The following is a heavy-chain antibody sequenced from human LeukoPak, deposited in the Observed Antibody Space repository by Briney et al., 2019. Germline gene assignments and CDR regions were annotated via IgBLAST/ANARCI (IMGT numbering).Heavy chain of an antibody. D-gene: IGHD2-21*02. CDR2: ISSDGSST. Sequence: GGSLRLSCAASGFTFSSYWMHWVRQAPGKGLVWVSRISSDGSSTRHADSVKGRFTISRDNAKDTLYLQMNSLRAADTAVYYCARQSPLAYCGADCYLDGFDIWGQGTMVTVSS. J-gene: IGHJ3*02. CDR1: GFTFSSYW. CDR3: ARQSPLAYCGADCYLDGFDI. V-gene: IGHV3-74*01.